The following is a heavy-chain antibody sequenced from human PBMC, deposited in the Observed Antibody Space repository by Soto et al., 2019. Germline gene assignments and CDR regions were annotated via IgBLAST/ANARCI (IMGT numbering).Heavy chain of an antibody. CDR1: GFTFSSYG. V-gene: IGHV3-30*18. CDR3: ANTIAAAGTSYYYYGMDV. D-gene: IGHD6-13*01. J-gene: IGHJ6*02. CDR2: ISYDGSNK. Sequence: GGSLRLSCAASGFTFSSYGMHWVRQAPGKGLEWVAVISYDGSNKYYADSVKGRFTISRDNSKNTLYLQMNSLRAEDTAVYYCANTIAAAGTSYYYYGMDVWGQGTTVTVSS.